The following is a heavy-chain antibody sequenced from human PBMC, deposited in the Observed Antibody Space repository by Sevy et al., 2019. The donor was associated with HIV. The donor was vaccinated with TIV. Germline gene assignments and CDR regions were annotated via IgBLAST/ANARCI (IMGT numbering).Heavy chain of an antibody. J-gene: IGHJ2*01. CDR2: IYPGDSDT. D-gene: IGHD2-2*02. CDR3: ARQNTWATNWYFDL. Sequence: GESLKISCQVSGYSFTDYWIGWVRQMPGKGLEWMGIIYPGDSDTRYSPSFQGQVTISVDKSLSTAYLQWTSLKASDTAIYHCARQNTWATNWYFDLWGRGTLVTVSS. CDR1: GYSFTDYW. V-gene: IGHV5-51*01.